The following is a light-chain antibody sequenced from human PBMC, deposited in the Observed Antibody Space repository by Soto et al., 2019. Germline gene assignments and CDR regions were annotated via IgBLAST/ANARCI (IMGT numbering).Light chain of an antibody. V-gene: IGLV2-8*01. CDR1: GTDVGQYNY. J-gene: IGLJ2*01. CDR3: QSYDSSLGTVV. Sequence: QSALTQPPSASGSPGQSVTISCTGAGTDVGQYNYVSWYQQHPGKAPKLLIHHVSRRPSGVPARFSGSKSGNTASLTVSGLQTEDEADYYCQSYDSSLGTVVFGGGTKLTVL. CDR2: HVS.